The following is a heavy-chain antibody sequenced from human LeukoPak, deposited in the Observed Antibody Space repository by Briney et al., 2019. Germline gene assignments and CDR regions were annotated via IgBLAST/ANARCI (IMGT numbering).Heavy chain of an antibody. CDR3: ARGLGGAPTTVLS. D-gene: IGHD4-17*01. Sequence: SETLSLTCAVYGGSFSGYYWSWIRQPPGKGLEWIGEINHSGSTNYNPSLKSRVTISVDTPKNQFSLKLSSVTAADTAVYYCARGLGGAPTTVLSWGQGTLVTVSS. V-gene: IGHV4-34*01. J-gene: IGHJ5*02. CDR1: GGSFSGYY. CDR2: INHSGST.